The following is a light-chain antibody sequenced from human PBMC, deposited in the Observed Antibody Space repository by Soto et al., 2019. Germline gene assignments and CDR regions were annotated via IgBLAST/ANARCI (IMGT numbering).Light chain of an antibody. J-gene: IGKJ3*01. V-gene: IGKV3-11*01. CDR2: DAS. Sequence: EIVLTQSPATLSLSPGERATLSCRASQSVSSYLAWYQQKPGQAPRLLIYDASNMATGIPARFSGSGSGTDFTLTISSLEPEAFEVYYCQQRSNWPLFGPGTKVDIK. CDR3: QQRSNWPL. CDR1: QSVSSY.